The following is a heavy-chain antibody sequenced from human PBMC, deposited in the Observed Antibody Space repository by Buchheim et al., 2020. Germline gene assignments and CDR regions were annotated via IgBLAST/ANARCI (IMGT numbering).Heavy chain of an antibody. CDR3: ARDHSNGLFYFES. J-gene: IGHJ4*02. V-gene: IGHV3-33*01. Sequence: QVQLVESGGGVVQSGTSLRLSCATSGFTFTSYGMHWVRQAPGKGLEWVAVTWSDGIRRYYADSVKGRFTISKDKSQSTLYLQMNSLRAEDTAIYYCARDHSNGLFYFESWGQGTL. CDR2: TWSDGIRR. CDR1: GFTFTSYG. D-gene: IGHD6-25*01.